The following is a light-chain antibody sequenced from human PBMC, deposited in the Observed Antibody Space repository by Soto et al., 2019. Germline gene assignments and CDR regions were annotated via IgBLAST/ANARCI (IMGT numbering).Light chain of an antibody. V-gene: IGKV3-15*01. J-gene: IGKJ1*01. CDR1: QSVSSN. Sequence: EIVMTQSPASLSVSPVERATLSCSASQSVSSNLAWYQQKPGQAPRPLIYGASTRATGIPARFSGSGSGTDFTLTISSLEPEDFAVYYCQQRSNWPTTFGQGTKVDIK. CDR2: GAS. CDR3: QQRSNWPTT.